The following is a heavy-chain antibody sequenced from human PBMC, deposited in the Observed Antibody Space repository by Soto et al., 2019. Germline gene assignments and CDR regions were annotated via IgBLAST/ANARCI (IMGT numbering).Heavy chain of an antibody. V-gene: IGHV4-31*03. J-gene: IGHJ6*02. D-gene: IGHD5-18*01. CDR2: IYYSGST. Sequence: SETLSLTCTVSGGSISSGGYYWSWIRQHPGKGLEWIGYIYYSGSTYYNPSLKSRVTISVDTSKNQFSLKLSSVTAADTAVYYCARGEIGYSYGYYYYGMDVWGQGTTVTVSS. CDR1: GGSISSGGYY. CDR3: ARGEIGYSYGYYYYGMDV.